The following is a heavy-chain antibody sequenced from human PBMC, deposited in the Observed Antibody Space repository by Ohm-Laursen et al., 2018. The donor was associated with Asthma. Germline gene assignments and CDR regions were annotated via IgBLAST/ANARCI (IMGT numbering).Heavy chain of an antibody. D-gene: IGHD6-13*01. Sequence: SVKVSCKASGYTFTGYYMHWVRQAPGQGLEWMGGIIPIFGTANYAQKFQGRVTITADESTSTAYMELSSLRSEDTAVYYCARENGSSSFGYYYYYGMDVWGQGTTVTVSS. CDR2: IIPIFGTA. CDR1: GYTFTGYY. V-gene: IGHV1-69*13. CDR3: ARENGSSSFGYYYYYGMDV. J-gene: IGHJ6*02.